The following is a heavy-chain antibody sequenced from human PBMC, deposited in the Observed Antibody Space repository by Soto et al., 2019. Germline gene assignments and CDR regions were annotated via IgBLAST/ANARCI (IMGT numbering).Heavy chain of an antibody. V-gene: IGHV4-4*07. CDR2: IYTSGST. CDR3: ARVGKLELQGGAFDI. CDR1: GGSISSYY. D-gene: IGHD1-7*01. Sequence: NPSETLSLTCTVSGGSISSYYCILIRHPSGKGLEWIGRIYTSGSTNYNPSLKSRVTMSVDTSKNQFSLKLSSVTAADTAVYYCARVGKLELQGGAFDIWGQGTMVTVSS. J-gene: IGHJ3*02.